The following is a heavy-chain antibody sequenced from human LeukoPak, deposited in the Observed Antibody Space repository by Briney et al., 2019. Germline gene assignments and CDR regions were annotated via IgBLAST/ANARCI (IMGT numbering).Heavy chain of an antibody. V-gene: IGHV3-23*01. D-gene: IGHD1-26*01. CDR1: GFTFSSYA. J-gene: IGHJ2*01. Sequence: GRSLRLSCAASGFTFSSYAMSWVRQAPGKGLEWVSAISGSGGSTYYADSVKGRFTISRDNSKNTLYLQMNSLRAEDTAVYYCAKSPRRIVGAHFGLWGRGTLVTVSS. CDR2: ISGSGGST. CDR3: AKSPRRIVGAHFGL.